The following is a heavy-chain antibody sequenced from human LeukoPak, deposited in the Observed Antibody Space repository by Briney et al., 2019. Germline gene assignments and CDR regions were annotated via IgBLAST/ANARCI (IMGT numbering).Heavy chain of an antibody. CDR2: MNPNSGNT. V-gene: IGHV1-8*01. J-gene: IGHJ5*02. CDR3: ARETGTEDVNWFDP. D-gene: IGHD1-1*01. CDR1: GYTFTSYD. Sequence: ASVNVSCKASGYTFTSYDIHWVRQATGQGLEWMGWMNPNSGNTGYAQKFQGRVTMTRNTSISTAYMELSSLRSEDTAVYYCARETGTEDVNWFDPWGQGTLVTVSS.